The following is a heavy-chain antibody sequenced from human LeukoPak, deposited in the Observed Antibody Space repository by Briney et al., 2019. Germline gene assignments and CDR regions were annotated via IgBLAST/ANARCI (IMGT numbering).Heavy chain of an antibody. CDR1: GYSLTELS. D-gene: IGHD1-26*01. CDR2: FNPEDGET. Sequence: ASVKVSCKVSGYSLTELSMHWVRQAPGKRLEWMGGFNPEDGETTYAQKFQGRVTMTEDTSTDTAYMELSSLRSEDTAVYYCATSRQARSYWGTVNAFDIWGQGTMVTASS. V-gene: IGHV1-24*01. J-gene: IGHJ3*02. CDR3: ATSRQARSYWGTVNAFDI.